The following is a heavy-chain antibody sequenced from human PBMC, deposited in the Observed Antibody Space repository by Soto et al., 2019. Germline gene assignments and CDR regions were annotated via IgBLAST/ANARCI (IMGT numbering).Heavy chain of an antibody. CDR2: ITPFSGDV. V-gene: IGHV1-45*02. CDR3: ASGGAGPGPFSWEPPDP. Sequence: QMQLVQSGAEVKKTGSSVTVSCKALGNTFTYRYLHWVRQAPGQALEWMGWITPFSGDVHYAQKFQERGNNTRDRSINPGYMEMGSLRSEDNALYFCASGGAGPGPFSWEPPDPWGQGTLVTVSS. J-gene: IGHJ5*02. CDR1: GNTFTYRY. D-gene: IGHD1-26*01.